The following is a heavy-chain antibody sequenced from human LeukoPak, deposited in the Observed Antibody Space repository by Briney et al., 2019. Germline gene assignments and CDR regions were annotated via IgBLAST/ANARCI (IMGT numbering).Heavy chain of an antibody. CDR2: INLSGGST. V-gene: IGHV1-46*01. CDR1: GYTFTSYY. J-gene: IGHJ6*02. Sequence: GASVKVSCKASGYTFTSYYMHWVRQAPGQGLEWMGIINLSGGSTSYAQKFQGRVTMTRDTSTSTVYMELSSLRSEDTAVYYCARGVYSYGLYYYYGMDVWGQGTTVTVSS. D-gene: IGHD5-18*01. CDR3: ARGVYSYGLYYYYGMDV.